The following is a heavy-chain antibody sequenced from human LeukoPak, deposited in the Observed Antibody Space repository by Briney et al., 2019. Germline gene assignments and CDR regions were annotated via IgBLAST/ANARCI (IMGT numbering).Heavy chain of an antibody. CDR3: ARMASYGDYGWFDP. V-gene: IGHV4-31*03. D-gene: IGHD4-17*01. Sequence: SETLSLTCTVSGGSISSGGYYWSWIRQHPGKGLEWIGYIYYSGSTYYNPSLKSRVTISVDTSKNQFSLKLSSVTAADTAVYYCARMASYGDYGWFDPWGQGTLVTVSS. CDR1: GGSISSGGYY. J-gene: IGHJ5*02. CDR2: IYYSGST.